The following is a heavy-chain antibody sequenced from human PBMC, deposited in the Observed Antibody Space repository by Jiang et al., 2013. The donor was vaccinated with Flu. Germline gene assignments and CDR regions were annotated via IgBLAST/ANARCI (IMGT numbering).Heavy chain of an antibody. J-gene: IGHJ3*02. CDR3: ARRQWLGPGGAFDI. Sequence: TISVDTSKNQFSLKLSSVTAADTAVYYCARRQWLGPGGAFDIWGQGTMVTVSS. V-gene: IGHV4-39*01. D-gene: IGHD6-19*01.